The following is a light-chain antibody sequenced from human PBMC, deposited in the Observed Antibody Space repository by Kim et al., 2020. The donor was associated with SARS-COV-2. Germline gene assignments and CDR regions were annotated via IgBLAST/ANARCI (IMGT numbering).Light chain of an antibody. CDR1: SGHYNHA. V-gene: IGLV4-69*02. J-gene: IGLJ3*02. CDR2: VNSDGSH. Sequence: SVKLTCTLSSGHYNHAIAWHQQQSDKGPRFLMKVNSDGSHTKGDGIPDRFSGSSSGAERYLTISSLQSDDEADYYCQTWATGIWVFGGGTQLTVL. CDR3: QTWATGIWV.